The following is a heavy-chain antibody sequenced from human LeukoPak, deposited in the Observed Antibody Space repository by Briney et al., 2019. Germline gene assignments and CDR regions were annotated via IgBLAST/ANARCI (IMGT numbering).Heavy chain of an antibody. CDR3: AKPLYYYDSSGYY. D-gene: IGHD3-22*01. CDR1: GLTFSSYA. Sequence: GGSLRLSCVASGLTFSSYAMSWVRQAPGRGLEWVSAISGSGGSTYYADSVKGRFTISRDNSKNTLYLQMNSLRAEDTAVYYCAKPLYYYDSSGYYWGQGTLVTVSS. V-gene: IGHV3-23*01. J-gene: IGHJ4*02. CDR2: ISGSGGST.